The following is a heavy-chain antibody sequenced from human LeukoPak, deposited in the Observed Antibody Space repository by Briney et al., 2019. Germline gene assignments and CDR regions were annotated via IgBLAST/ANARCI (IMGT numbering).Heavy chain of an antibody. V-gene: IGHV4-59*08. CDR2: IYYSGST. Sequence: SETLSLTCTVSGDSLSSYYRSWIRQPPGKGLEWIGYIYYSGSTNYSPSLKSRVTISMDTSKNQFSLKLSSVTAADTAGYYCARITDRTIFGEIMHGFDIWGQGTPVTVSS. D-gene: IGHD3-3*01. J-gene: IGHJ3*02. CDR3: ARITDRTIFGEIMHGFDI. CDR1: GDSLSSYY.